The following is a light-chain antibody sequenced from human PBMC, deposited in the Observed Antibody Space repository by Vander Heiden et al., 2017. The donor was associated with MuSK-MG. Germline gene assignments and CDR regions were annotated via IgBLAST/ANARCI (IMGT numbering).Light chain of an antibody. J-gene: IGKJ4*01. CDR1: QTVSSY. CDR2: DAS. CDR3: QQRSYWPLT. V-gene: IGKV3-11*01. Sequence: EIVLTQSPATLSSSPGESATLSCRASQTVSSYLAWYQQKPGQPPRLLIYDASSRATGIPARFSGSGSGTDFTLTISSLEPEDFAVYYCQQRSYWPLTFGGGTMVEIK.